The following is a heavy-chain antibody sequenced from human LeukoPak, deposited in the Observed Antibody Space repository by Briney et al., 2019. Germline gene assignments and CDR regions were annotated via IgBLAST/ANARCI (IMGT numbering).Heavy chain of an antibody. CDR2: ISSSSSYI. CDR3: ARSWPHAAFDL. V-gene: IGHV3-21*01. D-gene: IGHD5-12*01. J-gene: IGHJ3*01. Sequence: GGSLRLSCAASGFTFSSYSMNWVRQAPGKGLEWVSSISSSSSYIYYADSVKGRFTISRDNAKNSLYLQMNSLRAEDTAVYYCARSWPHAAFDLWGQGTLVIVSS. CDR1: GFTFSSYS.